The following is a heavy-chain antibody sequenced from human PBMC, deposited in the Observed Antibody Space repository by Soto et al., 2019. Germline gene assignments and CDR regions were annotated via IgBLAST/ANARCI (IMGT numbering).Heavy chain of an antibody. CDR2: FFIGGNT. D-gene: IGHD2-2*01. J-gene: IGHJ6*02. V-gene: IGHV4-39*01. CDR1: GGSISSSTYY. CDR3: ARLGGYCSGTSCYGYYGMDV. Sequence: PSETLSLTCTVSGGSISSSTYYWGWMRQPPGKGLEWIGSFFIGGNTYYNPSLKSRVTISVDTSKNQFSLKLSSVTAADTAMYYCARLGGYCSGTSCYGYYGMDVWGQGTTVTVSS.